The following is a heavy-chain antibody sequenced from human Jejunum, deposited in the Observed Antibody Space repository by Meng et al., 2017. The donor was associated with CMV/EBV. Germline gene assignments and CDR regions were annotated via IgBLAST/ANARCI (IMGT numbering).Heavy chain of an antibody. Sequence: SGFTFDNYGMTWVRQAPGKGLGCVSVVSGGGGTTYCAGSVKDRFTISRDNSKNMLYLQMNGLRADDSAVYYCATGKYQLLYNLDHWGQGTLVTVSS. V-gene: IGHV3-23*03. CDR2: VSGGGGTT. CDR3: ATGKYQLLYNLDH. J-gene: IGHJ4*02. CDR1: GFTFDNYG. D-gene: IGHD2-2*02.